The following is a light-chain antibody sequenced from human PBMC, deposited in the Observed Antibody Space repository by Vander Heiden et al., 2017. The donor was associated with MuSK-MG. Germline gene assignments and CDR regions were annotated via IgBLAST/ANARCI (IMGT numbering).Light chain of an antibody. J-gene: IGLJ1*01. V-gene: IGLV2-11*01. CDR3: YSYARSYTDV. Sequence: QSALAKSGAVCGSPGQSVTISCTGTSSDVGGYNYVSWYQQHPGKAPNRMMYDVSKRPSGVPDRVSGSKSAKNAFTTILGLRGEDLADDYHYSYARSYTDVFGAGTKVTAL. CDR2: DVS. CDR1: SSDVGGYNY.